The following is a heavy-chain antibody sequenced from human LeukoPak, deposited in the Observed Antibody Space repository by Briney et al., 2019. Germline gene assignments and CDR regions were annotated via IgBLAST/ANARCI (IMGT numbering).Heavy chain of an antibody. D-gene: IGHD6-25*01. J-gene: IGHJ3*02. CDR2: INSGGSST. Sequence: GGSLRLSCAASGFIFSSYWMHWVRQAPGKGLVWVSRINSGGSSTSYADSVKGRFTISRDNAKNTLYLQMNSLRAEDTAVYYCARRSAAKDAFDIWGQGTMVTVSS. V-gene: IGHV3-74*01. CDR3: ARRSAAKDAFDI. CDR1: GFIFSSYW.